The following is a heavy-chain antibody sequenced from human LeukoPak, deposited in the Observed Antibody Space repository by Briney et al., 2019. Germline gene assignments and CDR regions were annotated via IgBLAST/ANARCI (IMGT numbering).Heavy chain of an antibody. D-gene: IGHD3-22*01. CDR1: GFTVSSNY. J-gene: IGHJ6*02. Sequence: PSGGSLRLSWAASGFTVSSNYMSWVRQARGKGLEWVSVIYSGGSTYYADSVKGRFTISRDNSKNTPYVQRKSMRAEEKAGEYCARDTILAYDSSGSKYYYYYGMDVWGQGTTVTVSS. V-gene: IGHV3-53*01. CDR3: ARDTILAYDSSGSKYYYYYGMDV. CDR2: IYSGGST.